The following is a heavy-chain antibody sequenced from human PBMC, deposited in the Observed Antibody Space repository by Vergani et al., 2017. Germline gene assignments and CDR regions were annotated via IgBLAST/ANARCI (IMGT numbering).Heavy chain of an antibody. CDR2: IYYSGST. V-gene: IGHV4-30-2*03. CDR3: ARHSTVEWLVKLGWIDP. CDR1: GASISSGAFS. Sequence: QLQLQESGSGLVKPSQTLSLNCAASGASISSGAFSWGWIRQPPGKGLEWIASIYYSGSTYYNPSLKSRVTISVDTSKNQFSLKLSSVTAADTAVYFCARHSTVEWLVKLGWIDPWGQGILVTVSS. D-gene: IGHD6-19*01. J-gene: IGHJ5*02.